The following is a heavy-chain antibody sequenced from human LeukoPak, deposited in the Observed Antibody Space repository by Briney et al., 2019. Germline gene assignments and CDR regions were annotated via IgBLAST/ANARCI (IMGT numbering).Heavy chain of an antibody. V-gene: IGHV4-34*01. CDR2: INHSGST. Sequence: SETPSLTCAVYGGSFSGYYWSWIRQPPGKGLEWIGEINHSGSTNYNPSLKSRVTISVDTSKNQFSLKLSSVTAADTAVYYCARGPVFIYGDYGDAFDIWGQGTMVTVSS. J-gene: IGHJ3*02. CDR3: ARGPVFIYGDYGDAFDI. D-gene: IGHD4-17*01. CDR1: GGSFSGYY.